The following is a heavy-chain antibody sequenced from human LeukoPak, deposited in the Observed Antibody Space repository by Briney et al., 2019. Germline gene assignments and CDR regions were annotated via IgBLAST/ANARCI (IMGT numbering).Heavy chain of an antibody. J-gene: IGHJ4*02. CDR3: ASYPFGY. Sequence: SGGSLRLSCAASGFTFSSYGMHWVRQAPGKGLEWVAVISYDGSNKYYADSVKGRFTISRDNSKNTLYLQMNSLRAEDTAVYYCASYPFGYWGQGTLVTVSS. CDR1: GFTFSSYG. CDR2: ISYDGSNK. V-gene: IGHV3-30*03.